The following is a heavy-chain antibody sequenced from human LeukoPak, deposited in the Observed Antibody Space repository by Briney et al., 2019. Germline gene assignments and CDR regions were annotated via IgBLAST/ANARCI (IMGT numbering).Heavy chain of an antibody. CDR1: GYTLTELS. Sequence: GASVKVSCKVSGYTLTELSMHWVRQAPGKGLEWMGGFDPEDGETIYAQEFQGRVTMTEDTSTDTAYMELSSLRSEDTAVYYCATKTGQQLVRAEYFQHWGQGTLVTVSS. CDR2: FDPEDGET. D-gene: IGHD6-13*01. CDR3: ATKTGQQLVRAEYFQH. J-gene: IGHJ1*01. V-gene: IGHV1-24*01.